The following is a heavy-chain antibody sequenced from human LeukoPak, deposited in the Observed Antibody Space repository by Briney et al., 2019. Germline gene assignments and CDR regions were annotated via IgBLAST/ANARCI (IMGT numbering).Heavy chain of an antibody. CDR2: INPNSGGT. J-gene: IGHJ6*01. CDR3: AREMVDTAMGAFYGMDV. CDR1: GYTFTGYY. Sequence: ASVKVSCKASGYTFTGYYMHWVRQAPGQGLEWMGWINPNSGGTNYAQKFQGRVTMTRDTSISTAYMELSRLRSDDTAVYYCAREMVDTAMGAFYGMDVWGKGPRSPSPQ. V-gene: IGHV1-2*02. D-gene: IGHD5-18*01.